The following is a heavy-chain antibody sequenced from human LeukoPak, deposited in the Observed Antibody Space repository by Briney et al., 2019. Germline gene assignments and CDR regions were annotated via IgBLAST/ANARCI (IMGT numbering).Heavy chain of an antibody. J-gene: IGHJ4*02. CDR1: GGSISSYY. V-gene: IGHV4-59*08. D-gene: IGHD6-19*01. CDR3: ARSGWSIYYFDY. Sequence: PSETLSLTCTASGGSISSYYWSWIRQPPGRGLEWIGYIYYSGSTNYNPSPKSRVTISVDTSKNQFSLKLSSVTAADTAVYYCARSGWSIYYFDYWGQGTLVTVSS. CDR2: IYYSGST.